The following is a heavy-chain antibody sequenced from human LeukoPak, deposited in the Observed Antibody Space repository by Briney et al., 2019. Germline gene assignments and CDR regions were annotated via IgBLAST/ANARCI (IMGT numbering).Heavy chain of an antibody. CDR2: ISGSGGST. J-gene: IGHJ6*03. D-gene: IGHD2-15*01. CDR1: GFTFSSYA. V-gene: IGHV3-23*01. CDR3: AKRRQDIVVVVAATHYYYYMDV. Sequence: PGGSLRLSCAASGFTFSSYAMSWVRQAPGKGLEWVSAISGSGGSTYYADSVKGRVTISRDNSKNTLSLQMNSMRAEDTAVYYCAKRRQDIVVVVAATHYYYYMDVWGKGTTVTVSS.